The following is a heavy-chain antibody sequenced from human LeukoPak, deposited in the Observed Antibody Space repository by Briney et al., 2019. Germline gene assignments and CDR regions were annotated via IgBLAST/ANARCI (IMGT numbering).Heavy chain of an antibody. CDR1: GYSISSGYY. D-gene: IGHD6-13*01. J-gene: IGHJ4*02. CDR3: ARLGASSSWYFFDY. V-gene: IGHV4-38-2*02. Sequence: PSETLSLTCTVSGYSISSGYYWGWIRQPPGKGLEWIGSISRSGNTYYNPSLKSRITISVDTSKNQFSLKLSSVTAADTAVYYCARLGASSSWYFFDYWGQGTLVTVSS. CDR2: ISRSGNT.